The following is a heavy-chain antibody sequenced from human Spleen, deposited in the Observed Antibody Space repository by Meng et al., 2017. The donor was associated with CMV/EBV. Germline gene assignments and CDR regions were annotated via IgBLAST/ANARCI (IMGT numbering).Heavy chain of an antibody. Sequence: GESLKISCAASGFTFSSYSMSWIRQAPGKGLEWVSYISTGGYTVFYADSVKGRFTVSRDSARKSLYLQMNRLRVGDTAVYYCVPGHCGSISCLSDFYYFGMTVWGRGTTVTVSS. CDR2: ISTGGYTV. D-gene: IGHD2-2*01. J-gene: IGHJ6*02. V-gene: IGHV3-48*04. CDR3: VPGHCGSISCLSDFYYFGMTV. CDR1: GFTFSSYS.